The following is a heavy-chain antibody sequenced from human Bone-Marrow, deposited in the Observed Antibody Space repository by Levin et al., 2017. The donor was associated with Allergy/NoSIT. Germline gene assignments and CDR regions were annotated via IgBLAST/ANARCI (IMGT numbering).Heavy chain of an antibody. CDR3: ARGGCSSTSCLDN. J-gene: IGHJ4*02. D-gene: IGHD2-2*01. CDR1: GFTFSNYW. V-gene: IGHV3-74*01. Sequence: GGSLRFSCAASGFTFSNYWMHWVRQAPGKGLVWVSHINSDGSNTNYADSVKGRFTISRDNAKNTLYLQMNSLRDEDTAVYYCARGGCSSTSCLDNWGQGTLVTVSP. CDR2: INSDGSNT.